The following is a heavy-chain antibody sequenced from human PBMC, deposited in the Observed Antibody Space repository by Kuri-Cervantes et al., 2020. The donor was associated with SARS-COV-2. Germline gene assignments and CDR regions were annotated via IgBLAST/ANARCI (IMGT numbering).Heavy chain of an antibody. CDR3: ARGGLAVAGRVWFDP. Sequence: ASVKVSCKASGYIFTEYYMHWERQAPGQGLEWMGWINPNSGGTNYTQRFQGRVTMTRDTSISTAYMELSRLRSDDTAVYYCARGGLAVAGRVWFDPWGQGTLVTVSS. J-gene: IGHJ5*02. CDR2: INPNSGGT. CDR1: GYIFTEYY. V-gene: IGHV1-2*02. D-gene: IGHD6-19*01.